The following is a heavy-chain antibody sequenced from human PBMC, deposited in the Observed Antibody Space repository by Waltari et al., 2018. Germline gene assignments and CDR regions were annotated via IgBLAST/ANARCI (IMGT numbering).Heavy chain of an antibody. CDR3: ARSGGYCSGGSCYSGFFDY. Sequence: QLQLQESGPGLVKPSETLSLTCTVSGGSISSSSYYWGWIRQPPGKRLEWFGSIYYSGSTYYNPSLKSRVTISVDTSKNQFSLKLSSVTAADTAVYYCARSGGYCSGGSCYSGFFDYWGQGTLVTVSS. D-gene: IGHD2-15*01. V-gene: IGHV4-39*07. J-gene: IGHJ4*02. CDR1: GGSISSSSYY. CDR2: IYYSGST.